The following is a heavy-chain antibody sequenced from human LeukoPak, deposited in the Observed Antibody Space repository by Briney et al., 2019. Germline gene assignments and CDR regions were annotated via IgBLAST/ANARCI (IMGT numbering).Heavy chain of an antibody. CDR2: IYTSGST. D-gene: IGHD3-22*01. V-gene: IGHV4-61*02. CDR1: GGSISSGSYY. Sequence: SETLSLTCTVSGGSISSGSYYWSWIRQPAGKGLEWIGRIYTSGSTNYNPSLKSRVTISVDTSKNQFSLKLSSATAADTAVYYCARGGNLYYYDSSGYPTFNSGYFDLWGRGTLVTVSS. J-gene: IGHJ2*01. CDR3: ARGGNLYYYDSSGYPTFNSGYFDL.